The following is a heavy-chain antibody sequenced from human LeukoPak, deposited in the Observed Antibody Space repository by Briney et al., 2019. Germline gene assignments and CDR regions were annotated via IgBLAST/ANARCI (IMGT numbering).Heavy chain of an antibody. CDR2: IKQGGSEK. V-gene: IGHV3-7*01. J-gene: IGHJ4*02. CDR3: ARDKIMGASLFDY. CDR1: GLTFSSYW. Sequence: GGSLRLSYAASGLTFSSYWMTWVRQAPFKELEWVANIKQGGSEKYYVDSVKGRFTSSRDNAKNSLYLQMNSLRAEDTAAYYCARDKIMGASLFDYWGQGSLVTVSS. D-gene: IGHD3-16*01.